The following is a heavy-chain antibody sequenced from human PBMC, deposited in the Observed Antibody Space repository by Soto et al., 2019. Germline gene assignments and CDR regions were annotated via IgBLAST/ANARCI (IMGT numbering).Heavy chain of an antibody. Sequence: SETLSLTCAVDGGSFSGYYWSWIRKTTGKGLEWIGEINHSGSTNYNPSLKSRVTISVDTSKNQFSLKLSSVTAADTAVYYCARSSSPSGYSSGWYSPSGYWGQGTLVTVSS. CDR2: INHSGST. J-gene: IGHJ4*02. V-gene: IGHV4-34*01. CDR1: GGSFSGYY. CDR3: ARSSSPSGYSSGWYSPSGY. D-gene: IGHD6-19*01.